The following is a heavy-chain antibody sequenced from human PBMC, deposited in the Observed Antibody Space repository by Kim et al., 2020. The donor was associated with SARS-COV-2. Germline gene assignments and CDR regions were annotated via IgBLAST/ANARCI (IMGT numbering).Heavy chain of an antibody. D-gene: IGHD2-15*01. J-gene: IGHJ6*02. Sequence: GGSLRLSCAASGFTFDDYAMHWVRQAPGNGLEWVSLISGDGGSTYYADSVKGRFTISRDNSKNSLYLQMNSLRTEDTALYYCAKDDRDIVVIRDYYGMDVWGQGTTVTVSS. CDR2: ISGDGGST. CDR1: GFTFDDYA. V-gene: IGHV3-43*02. CDR3: AKDDRDIVVIRDYYGMDV.